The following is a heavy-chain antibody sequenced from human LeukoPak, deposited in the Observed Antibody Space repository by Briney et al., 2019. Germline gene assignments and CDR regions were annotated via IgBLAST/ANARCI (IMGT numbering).Heavy chain of an antibody. V-gene: IGHV3-23*01. J-gene: IGHJ4*02. CDR2: ISGSGGST. D-gene: IGHD3-22*01. CDR1: GFTFSSYA. CDR3: AKDSPPHYYYDSSGYYDFDY. Sequence: GGSLRLSCVASGFTFSSYAMSWVRQAPGKGLKWVSAISGSGGSTYYADSVKGRFTISRDNSKNTLYLQMNSLRAEDTAVYYCAKDSPPHYYYDSSGYYDFDYWGQGTLVTVSS.